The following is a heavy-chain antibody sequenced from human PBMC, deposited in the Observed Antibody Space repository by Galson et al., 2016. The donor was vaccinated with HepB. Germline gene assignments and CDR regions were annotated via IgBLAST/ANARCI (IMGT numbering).Heavy chain of an antibody. CDR2: FGPEIGEA. D-gene: IGHD2-15*01. CDR1: AYSLANLY. J-gene: IGHJ4*02. Sequence: SVKVSCKVSAYSLANLYIHWVRQAPGKGLTWMGGFGPEIGEAVYAQRFQGRLTMTDDPSTNTAHMELSGLRSEDTAVYFCATGLQPLVEYFDSWGQGTLVTVSS. V-gene: IGHV1-24*01. CDR3: ATGLQPLVEYFDS.